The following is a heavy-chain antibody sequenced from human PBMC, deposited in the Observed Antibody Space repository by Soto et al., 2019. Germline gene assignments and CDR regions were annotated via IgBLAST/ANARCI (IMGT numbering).Heavy chain of an antibody. J-gene: IGHJ4*02. CDR2: VSGGSDGRT. CDR1: GGRFVGYA. V-gene: IGHV3-23*01. CDR3: AKGISQNRPLALLDY. Sequence: LCRAASGGRFVGYAVPRVSTAPRKGLEWVSPVSGGSDGRTYSTDSVNGRFTISRDNSRNTAYLQMNSLRVEDTAVYYCAKGISQNRPLALLDYCARRTLLSVSS.